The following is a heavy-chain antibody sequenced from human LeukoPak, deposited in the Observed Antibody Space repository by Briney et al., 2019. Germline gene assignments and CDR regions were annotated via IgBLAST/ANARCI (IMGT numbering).Heavy chain of an antibody. Sequence: GSSVKVSCKASGGTFSNYAISWVRQAPGQGLERMGGIIPIFGTANYAQKFQGRITITTDESTSTTYMELSSLRSEDTAVYYCARDRATTVTKSFAFDIWGQGTMVTVSS. V-gene: IGHV1-69*05. D-gene: IGHD4-17*01. CDR2: IIPIFGTA. CDR1: GGTFSNYA. J-gene: IGHJ3*02. CDR3: ARDRATTVTKSFAFDI.